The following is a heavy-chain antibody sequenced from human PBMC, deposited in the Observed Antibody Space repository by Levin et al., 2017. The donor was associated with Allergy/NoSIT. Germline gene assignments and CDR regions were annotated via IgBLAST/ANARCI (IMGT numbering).Heavy chain of an antibody. V-gene: IGHV3-74*01. Sequence: GESLKISCAASGFTFSSCWMHWVRQAPGKGLVWVSRINSDGSSTNYADSVKGRFTISRDNAKNTLYLQLNSLRAEDTAVYYCARVGIRGSADYHFAYWGKGSLVTVSS. D-gene: IGHD1-26*01. CDR3: ARVGIRGSADYHFAY. CDR2: INSDGSST. J-gene: IGHJ4*02. CDR1: GFTFSSCW.